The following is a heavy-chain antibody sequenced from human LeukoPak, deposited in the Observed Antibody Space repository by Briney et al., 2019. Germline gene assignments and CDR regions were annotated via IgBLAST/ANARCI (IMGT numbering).Heavy chain of an antibody. CDR3: ARWSSGDYYYVDY. J-gene: IGHJ4*02. CDR2: IYTSGST. CDR1: GGSFSGYY. Sequence: SETLSLTCAVYGGSFSGYYWSWIRQPPGKGLEWIGRIYTSGSTKYNPSLKSRVTMSVDTSKNQFSLKLTSVTAADTAIYYCARWSSGDYYYVDYWGQGTLVTVSS. D-gene: IGHD3-22*01. V-gene: IGHV4-59*10.